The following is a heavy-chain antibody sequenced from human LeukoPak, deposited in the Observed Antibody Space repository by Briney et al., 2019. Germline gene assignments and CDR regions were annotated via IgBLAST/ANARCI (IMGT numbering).Heavy chain of an antibody. CDR3: ARETSQKGAHYMDV. CDR2: IYYSGST. D-gene: IGHD3-16*01. J-gene: IGHJ6*03. V-gene: IGHV4-59*01. Sequence: SETLSLTCTVSGGSISSYYWSWIRQPPGKGLEWSGYIYYSGSTNYNPSLKSRVTISVDTSKNQFSLKLSSVTAADTAVYYCARETSQKGAHYMDVWGKGTTVTISS. CDR1: GGSISSYY.